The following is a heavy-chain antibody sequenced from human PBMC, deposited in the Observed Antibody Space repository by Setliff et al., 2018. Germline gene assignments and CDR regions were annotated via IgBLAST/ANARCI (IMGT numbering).Heavy chain of an antibody. Sequence: ASVKVSCKASGYTFTSYGFSWVRQAPGQGLEWMGWINTNTGNPTYAQGFTGRFVFSLDTSVSTAYLQISSLKAEDTAVYYCARTPPHYYYGMDVWGQGTTVTVSS. CDR2: INTNTGNP. V-gene: IGHV7-4-1*02. CDR1: GYTFTSYG. CDR3: ARTPPHYYYGMDV. J-gene: IGHJ6*02.